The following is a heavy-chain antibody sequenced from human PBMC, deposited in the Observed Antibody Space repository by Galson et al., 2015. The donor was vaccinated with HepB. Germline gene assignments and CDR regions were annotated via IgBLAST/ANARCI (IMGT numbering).Heavy chain of an antibody. V-gene: IGHV1-2*02. J-gene: IGHJ4*02. CDR1: GYTFTGYY. CDR2: INPNSGGT. Sequence: SVKVSCKASGYTFTGYYMHWVRQAPGQGLEWMGWINPNSGGTNYAQKFQGRVTMTRDTSTSTVYMELSSLRSEDTAVYYCARGYCSSTSCYGGFDYWGQGTLVTVSS. CDR3: ARGYCSSTSCYGGFDY. D-gene: IGHD2-2*01.